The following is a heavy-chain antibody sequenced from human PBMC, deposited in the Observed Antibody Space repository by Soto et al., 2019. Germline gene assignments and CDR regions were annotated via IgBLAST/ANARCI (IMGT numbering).Heavy chain of an antibody. Sequence: QVQLQESGPGLVKPSETLSLTCTVSGGSISGGVHSWSWIRQPPGKGLEWIGHIFDSGSTYYNPSLKSRLTISVDTSKNQFSLRLSSVTAADTAVYYCASEIMPLTNDWYFALWGRGTLVTVS. J-gene: IGHJ2*01. CDR1: GGSISGGVHS. V-gene: IGHV4-30-4*01. CDR3: ASEIMPLTNDWYFAL. D-gene: IGHD2-8*01. CDR2: IFDSGST.